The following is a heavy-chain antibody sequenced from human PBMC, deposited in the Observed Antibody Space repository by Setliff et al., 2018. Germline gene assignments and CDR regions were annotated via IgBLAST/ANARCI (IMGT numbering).Heavy chain of an antibody. CDR2: IYTSWST. CDR1: DDSISSRTYY. J-gene: IGHJ6*03. CDR3: ARASSGWYSAYYYYMDV. Sequence: SETLSLTCTVSDDSISSRTYYWSWIRQPAGKGLEWIGHIYTSWSTVYNPSLQSRVTISVDTSKNQFSLSLSSVTAADTAVYYCARASSGWYSAYYYYMDVWGKGTTVTVSS. D-gene: IGHD6-19*01. V-gene: IGHV4-61*09.